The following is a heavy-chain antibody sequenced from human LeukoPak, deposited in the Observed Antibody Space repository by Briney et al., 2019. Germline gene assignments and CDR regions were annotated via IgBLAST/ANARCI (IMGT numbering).Heavy chain of an antibody. Sequence: ASVKVSCKASGYTFTGYYMHWVRQAPGQGLEWMGRINPNSGGTNYAQKFQGRVTMTRDTSISTAYMEPSRLRSDDTAVYSCARVLGSSWYGYFDLWGRGTLVTVSS. V-gene: IGHV1-2*06. J-gene: IGHJ2*01. CDR1: GYTFTGYY. D-gene: IGHD6-13*01. CDR3: ARVLGSSWYGYFDL. CDR2: INPNSGGT.